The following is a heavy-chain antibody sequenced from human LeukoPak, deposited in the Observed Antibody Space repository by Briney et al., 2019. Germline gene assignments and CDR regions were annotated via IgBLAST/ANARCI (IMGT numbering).Heavy chain of an antibody. CDR2: ISSSSTI. Sequence: GGSLRLSCAASGFTFSSYSMNWVRQAPGKGLEWVSYISSSSTIYYADSVKGRFTISRDNAKNSLYLQMNSLRAEDTAVYYCAWDLYYFDYWGQGTLVTVSS. D-gene: IGHD1-26*01. J-gene: IGHJ4*02. CDR1: GFTFSSYS. V-gene: IGHV3-48*01. CDR3: AWDLYYFDY.